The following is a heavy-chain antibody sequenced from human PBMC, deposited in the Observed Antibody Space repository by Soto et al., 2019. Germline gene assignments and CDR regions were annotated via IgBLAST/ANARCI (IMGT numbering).Heavy chain of an antibody. V-gene: IGHV4-30-2*01. CDR2: IYHSGST. J-gene: IGHJ4*02. CDR1: GGYIRSGGYS. CDR3: ASKPNKWNIWMVY. Sequence: SETLSLTCTVSGGYIRSGGYSWSWIRQPPGKGLEWIGYIYHSGSTYYNPSLKGRVTISVDRSKNQFSLKLSSVTAADTAVYYCASKPNKWNIWMVYWGPGILVTVSS. D-gene: IGHD1-1*01.